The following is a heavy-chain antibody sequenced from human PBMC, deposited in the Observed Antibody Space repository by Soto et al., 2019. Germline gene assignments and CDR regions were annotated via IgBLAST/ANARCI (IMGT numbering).Heavy chain of an antibody. D-gene: IGHD1-26*01. CDR3: ARGRGLYNSGRSQLDS. Sequence: ASVKVSCKASGDSFSKYTVNWVRQAPRQGLEWMGGIIPRFGTTNYAPTLQDRVTITADESMNTVYMELSSLRSEDTALYYCARGRGLYNSGRSQLDSWGQGTLVTVSS. J-gene: IGHJ4*02. CDR1: GDSFSKYT. V-gene: IGHV1-69*13. CDR2: IIPRFGTT.